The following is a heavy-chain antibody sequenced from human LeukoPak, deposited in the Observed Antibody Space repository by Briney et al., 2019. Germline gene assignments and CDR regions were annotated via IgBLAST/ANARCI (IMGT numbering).Heavy chain of an antibody. D-gene: IGHD3-10*01. J-gene: IGHJ4*02. Sequence: SETLSLTCTVSGGSTSSYYWSWIRQPAGKGLEWIGRIYTSGSTNYNPSLKSRVTISVDTSKNQFSLKLSSVTAADTAVYYCARDVWFGAGRTFDYWGQGTLVTVSS. V-gene: IGHV4-4*07. CDR2: IYTSGST. CDR3: ARDVWFGAGRTFDY. CDR1: GGSTSSYY.